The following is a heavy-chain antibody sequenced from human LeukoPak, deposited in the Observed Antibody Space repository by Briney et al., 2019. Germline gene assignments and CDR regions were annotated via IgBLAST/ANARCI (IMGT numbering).Heavy chain of an antibody. V-gene: IGHV1-2*02. CDR1: GYTFTGYY. D-gene: IGHD3-9*01. J-gene: IGHJ3*02. CDR2: INPNSGGT. CDR3: ASSISNRNYDILTGYSDAFDI. Sequence: ASVKVSCKASGYTFTGYYMHWVRQAPGQRLEWMGWINPNSGGTNYAQKFQGRVTMTRHTSISTAYMELSRLRSDDTAVYYCASSISNRNYDILTGYSDAFDIWGQGTMVTVSS.